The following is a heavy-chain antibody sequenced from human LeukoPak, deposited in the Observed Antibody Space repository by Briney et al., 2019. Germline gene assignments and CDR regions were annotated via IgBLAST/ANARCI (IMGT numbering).Heavy chain of an antibody. CDR2: MNPDGSVR. V-gene: IGHV3-7*01. CDR1: GFSFSSYW. Sequence: GGSLRLSYAASGFSFSSYWMSWVRQTPAKGLEFVANMNPDGSVRNYMDSVKGRFTISRDNAKKSVYLEMNSLRADDTAVYYCARDPGSSSFDLWGQGTLVTVSS. CDR3: ARDPGSSSFDL. D-gene: IGHD2-2*01. J-gene: IGHJ4*02.